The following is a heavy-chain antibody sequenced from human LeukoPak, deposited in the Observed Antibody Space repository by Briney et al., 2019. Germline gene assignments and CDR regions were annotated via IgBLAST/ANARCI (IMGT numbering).Heavy chain of an antibody. V-gene: IGHV3-23*01. CDR1: GFSFRSYA. Sequence: GGSLRLSCAASGFSFRSYAMNWVRQAPGKGLEWVSTISGSGGSTYYADSVKGRFTISRDNSKNTVFLQMNSLTAEDTAVYYCAREIFGSGSYPDYWGQGTLVTVSS. J-gene: IGHJ4*02. CDR2: ISGSGGST. CDR3: AREIFGSGSYPDY. D-gene: IGHD3-10*01.